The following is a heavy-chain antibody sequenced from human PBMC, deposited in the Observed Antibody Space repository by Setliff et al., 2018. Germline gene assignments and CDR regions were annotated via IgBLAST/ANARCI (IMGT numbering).Heavy chain of an antibody. D-gene: IGHD6-19*01. V-gene: IGHV1-18*01. CDR1: GYTFTSYD. Sequence: ASVKVSCKASGYTFTSYDIGWVRQAPGQGLEWMGWISAYNGNTNYAQKFQGRVTMTTDTSTATAYMELRSLRFDDTAMYYCARDGVAVPGSQDYWGQGTLVTVSS. J-gene: IGHJ4*02. CDR2: ISAYNGNT. CDR3: ARDGVAVPGSQDY.